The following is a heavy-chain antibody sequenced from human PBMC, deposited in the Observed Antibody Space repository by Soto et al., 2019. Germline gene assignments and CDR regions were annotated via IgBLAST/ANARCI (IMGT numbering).Heavy chain of an antibody. CDR3: TSSYVIATDASDI. V-gene: IGHV3-74*01. CDR1: GFTFSNSW. D-gene: IGHD6-13*01. CDR2: INSDGSTT. Sequence: EVQLVESGGGLVQPGGSLRLSCTASGFTFSNSWMHWVRQAPGKRLVWVSRINSDGSTTTYADSVKGRFTISRDNAKNLLHLQMTSLAAENTDVYYCTSSYVIATDASDIWGEGALVTVSS. J-gene: IGHJ3*02.